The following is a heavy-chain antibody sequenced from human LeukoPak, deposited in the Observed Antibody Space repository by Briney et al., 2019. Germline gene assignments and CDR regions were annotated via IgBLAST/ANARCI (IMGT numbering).Heavy chain of an antibody. J-gene: IGHJ4*02. CDR2: IYTSGST. V-gene: IGHV4-4*07. CDR3: ARVTYFGWLQFSFYC. CDR1: GGSISSYY. D-gene: IGHD3-9*01. Sequence: PSETLSLTCTASGGSISSYYWSWLRKPAGRGLEWIGRIYTSGSTNYNPSLKSRVTISVDTSKNQFYLKLSSVTAADTAVYYCARVTYFGWLQFSFYCWGQVALVTV.